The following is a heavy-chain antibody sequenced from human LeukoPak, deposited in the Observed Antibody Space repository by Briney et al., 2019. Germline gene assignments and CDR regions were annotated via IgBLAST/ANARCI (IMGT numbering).Heavy chain of an antibody. CDR2: FDPEDGET. J-gene: IGHJ4*02. D-gene: IGHD3-22*01. CDR1: GYTLTELS. Sequence: ASVKVSCKVSGYTLTELSMHWVRQAPGKGLEWMGGFDPEDGETIYAQKFQGRVTMTEGTSTDTAYMELSSLRSEDTAVYYCATEDYYDSSGYYYILSHWGRGTLVTVSS. CDR3: ATEDYYDSSGYYYILSH. V-gene: IGHV1-24*01.